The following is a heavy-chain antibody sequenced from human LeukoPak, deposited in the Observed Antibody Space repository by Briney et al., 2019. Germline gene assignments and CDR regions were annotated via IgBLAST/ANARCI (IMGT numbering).Heavy chain of an antibody. CDR2: IKQDGSEK. CDR3: ARVQYYYDSSSGNWFDP. J-gene: IGHJ5*02. Sequence: PGGSLRLSCAASGFTFSSYWMSWVRQAPGKGLEWVANIKQDGSEKYYVDSVKGRFTISRDNAKNSLYLQMNSLRAEDTAVYYCARVQYYYDSSSGNWFDPWGQGTLVTVSS. D-gene: IGHD3-22*01. CDR1: GFTFSSYW. V-gene: IGHV3-7*01.